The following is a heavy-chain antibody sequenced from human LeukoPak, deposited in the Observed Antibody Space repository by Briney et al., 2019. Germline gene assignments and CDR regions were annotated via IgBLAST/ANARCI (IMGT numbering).Heavy chain of an antibody. D-gene: IGHD6-13*01. CDR3: ATGKRQLDY. Sequence: GGSLRLSCAASGFTFSDYYMSWIRQAPGQGLEWASYISSRASTTYYADSVKGRFTISRDNANNSMYLQMNSLRTEDTAVYYCATGKRQLDYWGQGTLVTVSS. CDR2: ISSRASTT. J-gene: IGHJ4*02. CDR1: GFTFSDYY. V-gene: IGHV3-11*01.